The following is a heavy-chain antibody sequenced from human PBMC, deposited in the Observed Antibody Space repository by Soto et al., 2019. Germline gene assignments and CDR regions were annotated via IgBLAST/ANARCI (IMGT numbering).Heavy chain of an antibody. D-gene: IGHD5-12*01. CDR2: VKDGGHT. Sequence: QVQLHQWGSGLLKPSETLSLNCAVTGGSLSGYYWSWIRQPRGKGLEWIGEVKDGGHTNYSPSLRGRVTISSDTSNNQFSLRLNSVTAADTGVYYCARGQEGVVATHWDQGSLVTVSS. J-gene: IGHJ4*02. CDR1: GGSLSGYY. V-gene: IGHV4-34*01. CDR3: ARGQEGVVATH.